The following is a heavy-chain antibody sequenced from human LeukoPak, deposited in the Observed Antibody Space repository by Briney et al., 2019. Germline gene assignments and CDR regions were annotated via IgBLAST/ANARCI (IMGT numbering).Heavy chain of an antibody. CDR1: GFTVSSNY. CDR2: FYSGGST. CDR3: ARAMMANTVIAPYYFAY. Sequence: GGSLRLSCAASGFTVSSNYMSWVRQAPGKGLEWVSVFYSGGSTHYADSVKGRFTISRDNSKNTLYLQMNSLRAEDTAVYYCARAMMANTVIAPYYFAYWGQGTLVTVSS. V-gene: IGHV3-66*01. J-gene: IGHJ4*02. D-gene: IGHD2/OR15-2a*01.